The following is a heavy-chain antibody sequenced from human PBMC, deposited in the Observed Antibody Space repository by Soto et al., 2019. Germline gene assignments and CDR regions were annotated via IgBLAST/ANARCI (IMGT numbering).Heavy chain of an antibody. D-gene: IGHD2-15*01. CDR3: ARDDYCSGGSCLKPFDY. V-gene: IGHV3-21*04. CDR1: GVTFSAHS. J-gene: IGHJ4*02. CDR2: ISGSSSSI. Sequence: GGSLRLSCAASGVTFSAHSMNWVRQAPGKGLEWVSSISGSSSSIYYADSVKGRFTISRDNAKNSLSLQMNSLRAEDTAVYYCARDDYCSGGSCLKPFDYWGQGTPVTVSS.